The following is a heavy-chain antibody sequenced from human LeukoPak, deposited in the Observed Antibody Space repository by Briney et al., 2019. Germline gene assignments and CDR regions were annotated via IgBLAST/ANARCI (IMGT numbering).Heavy chain of an antibody. D-gene: IGHD3-22*01. Sequence: PGGSLRLSCAASGFTFSSYAMHWVRQAPGKGLEYASAISSNGGSTYYANSVKGRFTISRDNSKNTLYLQMGSLRAEDMAVYYCARVDDSSGSVDYWGQGTLVTVSS. CDR3: ARVDDSSGSVDY. V-gene: IGHV3-64*01. CDR2: ISSNGGST. J-gene: IGHJ4*02. CDR1: GFTFSSYA.